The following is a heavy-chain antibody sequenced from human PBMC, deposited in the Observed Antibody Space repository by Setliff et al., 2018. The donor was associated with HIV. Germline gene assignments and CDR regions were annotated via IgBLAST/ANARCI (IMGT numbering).Heavy chain of an antibody. D-gene: IGHD4-17*01. CDR3: ARSALYGDNFRIFWYFDV. V-gene: IGHV4-39*07. CDR2: IYQSGRT. CDR1: GDSIGITNYY. Sequence: SETLSLTCIASGDSIGITNYYWGWIRQPPGRGLEWVGSIYQSGRTFYNPSLSGRVTVSIATSKNQFSLKLTSVTAADTAVYYCARSALYGDNFRIFWYFDVWGRGTPVTVSS. J-gene: IGHJ2*01.